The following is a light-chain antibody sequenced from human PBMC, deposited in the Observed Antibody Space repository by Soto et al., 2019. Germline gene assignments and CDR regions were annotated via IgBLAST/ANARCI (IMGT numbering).Light chain of an antibody. Sequence: QSVLTQPPSVSATPGQKVTLSCSGSSSNIGNNYVSWYQQLPGPAPKLLIYDNNKRPSGIPDRFSGSKSGTSGTLDITGLQTGDEADYYCASWDYSLTGEVFGGGTKLTVL. CDR3: ASWDYSLTGEV. J-gene: IGLJ2*01. V-gene: IGLV1-51*01. CDR1: SSNIGNNY. CDR2: DNN.